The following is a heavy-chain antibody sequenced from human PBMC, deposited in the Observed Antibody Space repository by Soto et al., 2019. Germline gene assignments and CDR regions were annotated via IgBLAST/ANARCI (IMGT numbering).Heavy chain of an antibody. Sequence: PGGSLRLSCTVSGFAFNNYGINWVRKAPGKGLEWVSSISKSDYTYYSDSVKGRFAISRDNAKNFLFLQMNGLRADDTASYYCARDGLLFSGPYRPSRFDYWGPGTLVTVSS. J-gene: IGHJ4*02. CDR2: ISKSDYT. CDR1: GFAFNNYG. V-gene: IGHV3-21*04. D-gene: IGHD3-16*02. CDR3: ARDGLLFSGPYRPSRFDY.